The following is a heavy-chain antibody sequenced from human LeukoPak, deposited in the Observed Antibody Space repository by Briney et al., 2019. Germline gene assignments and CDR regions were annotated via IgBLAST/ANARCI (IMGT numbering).Heavy chain of an antibody. J-gene: IGHJ4*02. V-gene: IGHV3-33*01. Sequence: GGSLRLSCAASGFTFSSYGMHWVRQAPGKGLEWVALIFYDGSNKYYADSVRGRFTISRDNSKSTLYLQMNSLRAEDTAVYYCARLWGSGWYFDYWGQGTLVTVPS. CDR2: IFYDGSNK. CDR1: GFTFSSYG. D-gene: IGHD6-19*01. CDR3: ARLWGSGWYFDY.